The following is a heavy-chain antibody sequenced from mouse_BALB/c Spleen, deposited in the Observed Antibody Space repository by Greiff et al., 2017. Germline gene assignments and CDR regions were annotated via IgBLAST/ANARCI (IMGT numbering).Heavy chain of an antibody. J-gene: IGHJ2*01. CDR3: ERCLVPDQVPCFDY. D-gene: IGHD6-1*01. CDR2: ISSGSSTN. V-gene: IGHV5-17*02. Sequence: EVKVVESGGGLVQPGGSRKLSCAASGFTFSSYGMYWVRQAPEKGLEWVAYISSGSSTNYYADTVKGRFTISRDNPKNTLFLQMTSLRSEDTAMYYCERCLVPDQVPCFDYWGQGTTLTVSS. CDR1: GFTFSSYG.